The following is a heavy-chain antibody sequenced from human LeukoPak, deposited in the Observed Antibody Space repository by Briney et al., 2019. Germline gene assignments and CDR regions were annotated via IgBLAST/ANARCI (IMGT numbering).Heavy chain of an antibody. CDR1: GFTFSSHA. V-gene: IGHV3-23*01. CDR3: AKDEVVPLYYFDY. Sequence: GGSLRLSCAASGFTFSSHAMSWVRQAPGKGLEWVSAISGSGGSTYYADSVKGRFTISRDNSKNTLYLQMNSLRAEDTAVYYCAKDEVVPLYYFDYWGQGTLVTVSS. CDR2: ISGSGGST. J-gene: IGHJ4*02.